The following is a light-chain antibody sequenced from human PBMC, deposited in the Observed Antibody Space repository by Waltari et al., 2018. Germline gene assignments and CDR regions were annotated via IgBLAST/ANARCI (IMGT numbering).Light chain of an antibody. V-gene: IGLV2-8*01. CDR2: AVT. CDR1: STDVGAYKY. J-gene: IGLJ2*01. CDR3: SSFAGRNTL. Sequence: QSALTQPPSASGSPGQSLTISCTGTSTDVGAYKYVSWYQQHPGKAPKLIIYAVTDRPSGVSARCSGYKSGNTASLPVSGLQADDEADYYCSSFAGRNTLFGGGTKLTVL.